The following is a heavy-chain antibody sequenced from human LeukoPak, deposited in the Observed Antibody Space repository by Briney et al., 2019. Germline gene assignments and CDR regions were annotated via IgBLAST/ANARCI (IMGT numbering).Heavy chain of an antibody. V-gene: IGHV3-48*02. J-gene: IGHJ4*02. Sequence: GGSLRLSCAASGFTFSSYSMNWVRQAPGKGLEWVSYISSYSGTISYADSVKGRFAISRDNAKNSLYLHMNSLRDEDTAIYYCAREMGYWSQGTLVTVSS. D-gene: IGHD5-24*01. CDR3: AREMGY. CDR2: ISSYSGTI. CDR1: GFTFSSYS.